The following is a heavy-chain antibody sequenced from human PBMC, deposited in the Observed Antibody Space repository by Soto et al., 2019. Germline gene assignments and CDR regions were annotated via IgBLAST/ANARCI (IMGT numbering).Heavy chain of an antibody. CDR1: GGSFSGYY. D-gene: IGHD1-26*01. CDR2: INYSGST. V-gene: IGHV4-34*01. Sequence: PSETLSLTCGVYGGSFSGYYWSWIRQPPEKGLEWIGEINYSGSTNYNPSLKSRVTISVDRTRSHFSLTLRSVTAADTAVYYCAKLGASDYWGPGTVVTVSS. CDR3: AKLGASDY. J-gene: IGHJ4*02.